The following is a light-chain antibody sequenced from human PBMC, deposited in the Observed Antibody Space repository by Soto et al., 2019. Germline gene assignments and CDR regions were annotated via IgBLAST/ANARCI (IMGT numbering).Light chain of an antibody. Sequence: DIQMTQSPSTLSASVGDRVTITCRASQSIRSWLAWYQQRPGKAPKLLIYKASSLESGVPSRFSGSGSGTEFTLTISSLQSDDFATYYCQQYNTYSTFGQGTKLEIK. CDR3: QQYNTYST. CDR2: KAS. CDR1: QSIRSW. J-gene: IGKJ2*01. V-gene: IGKV1-5*03.